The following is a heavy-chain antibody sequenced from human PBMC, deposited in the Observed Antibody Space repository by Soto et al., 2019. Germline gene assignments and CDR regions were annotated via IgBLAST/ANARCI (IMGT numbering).Heavy chain of an antibody. Sequence: SETLSLTCTVSGGSISSYYWSWIRQPPGKGLEWIGYIYYSVSTNYNPSLKSRVTISVDTSKNQFSLKLSSVTAADTAVYYCARVFDYGDYPWYFDYWGQGTLVTVSS. CDR2: IYYSVST. CDR3: ARVFDYGDYPWYFDY. J-gene: IGHJ4*02. D-gene: IGHD4-17*01. V-gene: IGHV4-59*01. CDR1: GGSISSYY.